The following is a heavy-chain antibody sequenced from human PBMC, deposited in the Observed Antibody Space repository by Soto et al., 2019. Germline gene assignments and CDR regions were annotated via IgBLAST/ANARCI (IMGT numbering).Heavy chain of an antibody. J-gene: IGHJ5*02. D-gene: IGHD5-12*01. CDR1: GGSISSSSYY. Sequence: SETLSLTCTVSGGSISSSSYYWGWIRQPPGKGLEWIGSIYYSGSTYYNPSLKSRVTISVDTSKNQFSLKLSSVTAADTAVYYCAGDIVATIAFGGFDPWGQGALVTVSS. CDR3: AGDIVATIAFGGFDP. V-gene: IGHV4-39*01. CDR2: IYYSGST.